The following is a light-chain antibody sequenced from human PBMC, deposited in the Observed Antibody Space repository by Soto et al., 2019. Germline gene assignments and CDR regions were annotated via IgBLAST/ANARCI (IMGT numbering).Light chain of an antibody. J-gene: IGKJ1*01. CDR1: QSVSSY. V-gene: IGKV3-11*01. CDR3: QQRRYWPVT. Sequence: EIVLTQSPAILSMSPGERATLSCRASQSVSSYFAWYQQKPGQAPRLLIYDASNRATGVPARFSGSGSGTDFTLTISSLEPEDFAVYYCQQRRYWPVTFGQGTKVDIX. CDR2: DAS.